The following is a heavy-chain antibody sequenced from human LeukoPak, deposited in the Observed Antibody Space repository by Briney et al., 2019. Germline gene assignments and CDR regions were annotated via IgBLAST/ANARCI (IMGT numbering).Heavy chain of an antibody. Sequence: KPSETLSLTCTVFGGSISSGDYYWSWIRQPPGKGLEWIGYIYYSGGTYYNPSLKSRVTISVDTSKNQFSLKLSSVTAADTAVYYCARVLLWFGELLGNWYFDLWGRGTLVTVSS. D-gene: IGHD3-10*01. J-gene: IGHJ2*01. CDR1: GGSISSGDYY. V-gene: IGHV4-30-4*08. CDR3: ARVLLWFGELLGNWYFDL. CDR2: IYYSGGT.